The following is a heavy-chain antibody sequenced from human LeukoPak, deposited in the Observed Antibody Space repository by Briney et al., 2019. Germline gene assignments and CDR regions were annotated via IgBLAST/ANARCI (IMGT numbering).Heavy chain of an antibody. Sequence: GESLKISCKGSGYSFTTYWLAWVRQMPGKGLEWMGIIYPGDSDTRYSPSFQGQATISADKSISAAYLQWSSLKASDTAMYYCARLDSYSGSYGVDYWGQGTLVTVSS. CDR2: IYPGDSDT. J-gene: IGHJ4*02. CDR3: ARLDSYSGSYGVDY. D-gene: IGHD1-26*01. CDR1: GYSFTTYW. V-gene: IGHV5-51*01.